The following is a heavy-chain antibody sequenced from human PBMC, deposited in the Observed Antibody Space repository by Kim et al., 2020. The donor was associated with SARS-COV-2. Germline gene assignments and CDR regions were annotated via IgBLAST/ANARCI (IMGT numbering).Heavy chain of an antibody. D-gene: IGHD3-10*01. V-gene: IGHV1-24*01. CDR1: GYTLTELS. CDR2: FDPEDGET. J-gene: IGHJ6*02. Sequence: ASVKVSCKVSGYTLTELSMHWVRQAPGKGLEWMGGFDPEDGETIYAQKFQGRVTMTEDTSTDTPYMELSSLRSEDTAVYYCATETRFRGEPLDYYGMDVWGQGTTVTVSS. CDR3: ATETRFRGEPLDYYGMDV.